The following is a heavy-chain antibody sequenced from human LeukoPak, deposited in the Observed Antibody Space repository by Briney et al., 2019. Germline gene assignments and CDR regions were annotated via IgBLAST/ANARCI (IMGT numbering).Heavy chain of an antibody. CDR2: IIPILGIA. Sequence: GASVKVSCKASGGTFSSYAISWVRQAPGQGLEWMGRIIPILGIANYAQKFQGRVTITADKSTSTAYTELSSLRSEDTAVYYCARDQEGGHDYWGQGTLVTVSS. J-gene: IGHJ4*02. CDR1: GGTFSSYA. CDR3: ARDQEGGHDY. D-gene: IGHD6-25*01. V-gene: IGHV1-69*04.